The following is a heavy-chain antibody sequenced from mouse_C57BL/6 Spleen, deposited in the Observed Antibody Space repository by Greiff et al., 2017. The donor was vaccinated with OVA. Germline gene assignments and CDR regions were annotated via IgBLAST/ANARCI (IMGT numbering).Heavy chain of an antibody. D-gene: IGHD2-13*01. CDR2: IYPNSGST. CDR1: GYTFTSYW. CDR3: ARSCDHWYFDF. J-gene: IGHJ1*03. Sequence: VQLQQPGAELVKPGASVKLSCKASGYTFTSYWMHWVKQRPGQGLEWIGMIYPNSGSTNYNEKFKSKATLTVDKSSSTAYMQLSSLTSEDSAVYFCARSCDHWYFDFWGTGTTVTVSS. V-gene: IGHV1-64*01.